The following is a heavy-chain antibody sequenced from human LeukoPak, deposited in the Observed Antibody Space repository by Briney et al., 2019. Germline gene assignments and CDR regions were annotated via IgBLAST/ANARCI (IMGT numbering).Heavy chain of an antibody. CDR1: GFTVSSNY. Sequence: PGGSLILSCAASGFTVSSNYMSWVRQAPGKGLEWVSVIYSGGSTYYADSVKGRFTISRDNSKNTLYLQMTSLRAEDTAVYYCARGHYYGSGSPGVDYWGQGTLVTVSS. V-gene: IGHV3-53*01. J-gene: IGHJ4*02. CDR2: IYSGGST. CDR3: ARGHYYGSGSPGVDY. D-gene: IGHD3-10*01.